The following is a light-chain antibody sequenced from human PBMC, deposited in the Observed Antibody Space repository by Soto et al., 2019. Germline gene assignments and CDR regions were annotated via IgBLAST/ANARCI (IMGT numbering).Light chain of an antibody. Sequence: DIVMTQSPDSLSVSLGERATINCKSSQSVLYSSNNKNCLAWYQQKPGQSPKLLIYWASTRESGVPDRFSGSGSATDFTLTISSLQAEDVAVYYCQQCYNTPSFGPGPKVDI. CDR2: WAS. V-gene: IGKV4-1*01. CDR3: QQCYNTPS. CDR1: QSVLYSSNNKNC. J-gene: IGKJ3*01.